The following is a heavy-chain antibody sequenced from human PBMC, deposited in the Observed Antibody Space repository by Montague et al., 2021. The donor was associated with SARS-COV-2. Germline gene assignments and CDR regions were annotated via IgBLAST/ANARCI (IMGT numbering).Heavy chain of an antibody. CDR2: SYYRPKWNY. CDR3: ARDPRYSLSWSFDY. Sequence: CAISGDSVSINTAARNWDRQSPSRRLQRLGRSYYRPKWNYDYAVSVKSRMTISPDTSKNQFSLQLSSVTPEDRAVYYCARDPRYSLSWSFDYWGQGTLVTVSS. J-gene: IGHJ4*02. V-gene: IGHV6-1*01. D-gene: IGHD6-13*01. CDR1: GDSVSINTAA.